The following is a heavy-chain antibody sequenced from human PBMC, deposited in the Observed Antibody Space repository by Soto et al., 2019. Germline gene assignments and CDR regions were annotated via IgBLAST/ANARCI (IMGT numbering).Heavy chain of an antibody. D-gene: IGHD6-19*01. CDR3: ARDGPVPGYYFDY. CDR1: GFTFSSYG. V-gene: IGHV3-33*01. Sequence: PGGSLRLSCAATGFTFSSYGMYWGRQAPGKGLEWVATIWYDGSNEYYTDSVKGRFTISRDNSKNTLFLQMNSLRAEDTAVYYCARDGPVPGYYFDYWGQGTLVTVSS. J-gene: IGHJ4*02. CDR2: IWYDGSNE.